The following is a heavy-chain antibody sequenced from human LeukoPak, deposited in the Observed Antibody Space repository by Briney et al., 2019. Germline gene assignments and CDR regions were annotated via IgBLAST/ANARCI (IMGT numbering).Heavy chain of an antibody. J-gene: IGHJ6*03. CDR1: GFTFSDYA. CDR3: AKGRSYYYYYYMDV. V-gene: IGHV3-23*01. Sequence: GGSLRLSCGASGFTFSDYAMSWVRQAPGKGLEWVSGINDNGSTRFYADSVEGRFTISRDNSQNTLYLQMSSLRAADTAVYYCAKGRSYYYYYYMDVWGKGTTVTVSS. CDR2: INDNGSTR.